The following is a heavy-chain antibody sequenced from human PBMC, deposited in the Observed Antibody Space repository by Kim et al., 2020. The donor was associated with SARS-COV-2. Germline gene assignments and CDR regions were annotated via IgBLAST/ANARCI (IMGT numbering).Heavy chain of an antibody. CDR2: MYHSGSS. Sequence: SETLSLTCTVSGGSVSRSSYHWGWIRQSQGKGLEWIGSMYHSGSSYSNPSLRSRVTMSVDTSKNLLSLRLTSATVADTALYYCARHRPLGFGEFDWGQGT. J-gene: IGHJ4*02. D-gene: IGHD3-10*01. CDR3: ARHRPLGFGEFD. V-gene: IGHV4-39*01. CDR1: GGSVSRSSYH.